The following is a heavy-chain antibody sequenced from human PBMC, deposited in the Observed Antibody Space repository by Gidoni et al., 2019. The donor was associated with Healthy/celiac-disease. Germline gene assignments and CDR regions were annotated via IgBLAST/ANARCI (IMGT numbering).Heavy chain of an antibody. D-gene: IGHD3-22*01. Sequence: EVQLVESGGGLVQPGGSLGLSCAASGFTFSSYSMNWVSQAPGKGLEWVSYISSSSSTIYYADSVKGRFTISRDNAKNSLYLQMNSLRAEDTAVYYCARPYYYDSSGYYFDYWGQGTLVTVSS. J-gene: IGHJ4*02. V-gene: IGHV3-48*04. CDR3: ARPYYYDSSGYYFDY. CDR1: GFTFSSYS. CDR2: ISSSSSTI.